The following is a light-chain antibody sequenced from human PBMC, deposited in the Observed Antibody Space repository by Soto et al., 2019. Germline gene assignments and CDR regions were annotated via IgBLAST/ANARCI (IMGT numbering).Light chain of an antibody. Sequence: EIVLTQSPGTLSFSPGERATLSCRASQSVSSSYLAWYQQKPGQAPRLLIYGASSRATGIPDRFSGSGSGTDFTLTINSLQAEDCAVYYCQQYYNWPRTFGQGTRLENK. CDR2: GAS. CDR3: QQYYNWPRT. CDR1: QSVSSSY. V-gene: IGKV3-20*01. J-gene: IGKJ5*01.